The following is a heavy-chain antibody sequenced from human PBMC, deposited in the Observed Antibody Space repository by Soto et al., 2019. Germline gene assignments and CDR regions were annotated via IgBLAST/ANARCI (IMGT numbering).Heavy chain of an antibody. CDR3: ATSKRTVVTD. CDR2: ISGSGGST. Sequence: PWGSLRLSCAASGFTFSSYWMSWVRQPPGKGLEWVSAISGSGGSTYYADSVKGRFTISRDNSKNTLYLQMNSLRAEDTAVYYCATSKRTVVTDWGQGTLVTVSS. V-gene: IGHV3-23*01. J-gene: IGHJ4*02. CDR1: GFTFSSYW. D-gene: IGHD2-15*01.